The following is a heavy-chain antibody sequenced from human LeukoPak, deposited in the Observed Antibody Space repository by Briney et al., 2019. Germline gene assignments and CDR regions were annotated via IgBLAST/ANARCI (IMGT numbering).Heavy chain of an antibody. Sequence: GGSLRLSCAASGFTFSSYEMNWVRQAPGKGLEWVSGILGLGGASRTYYADSVKGRFTISRDNSNNPLYLQMNSLRAEDTAVYYCAHGTMYQLDYWGQGTLVTVSS. V-gene: IGHV3-23*01. CDR1: GFTFSSYE. D-gene: IGHD2-2*01. CDR2: ILGLGGASRT. J-gene: IGHJ4*02. CDR3: AHGTMYQLDY.